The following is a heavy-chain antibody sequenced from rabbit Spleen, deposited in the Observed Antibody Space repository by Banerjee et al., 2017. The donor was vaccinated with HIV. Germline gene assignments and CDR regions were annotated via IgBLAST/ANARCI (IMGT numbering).Heavy chain of an antibody. Sequence: QEQLEESGGGLVKPGASLTLTCKASGLDLSSRYWICWVRQAPGKGLEWIACIDVAKYGTTYYTSWAKGRFTISKTSSTTVTLHMTSLTVADTATYFCARDAAGREDFNLRGPGTLVTVS. V-gene: IGHV1S45*01. CDR1: GLDLSSRYW. CDR3: ARDAAGREDFNL. CDR2: IDVAKYGTT. J-gene: IGHJ4*01. D-gene: IGHD4-2*01.